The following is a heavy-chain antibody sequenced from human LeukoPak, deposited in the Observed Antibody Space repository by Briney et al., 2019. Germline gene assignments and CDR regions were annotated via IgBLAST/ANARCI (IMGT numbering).Heavy chain of an antibody. CDR1: GFTFSNAW. D-gene: IGHD3-10*01. J-gene: IGHJ4*02. CDR3: TTDTTMVRGDNFDY. Sequence: KSGGSLRLSCAASGFTFSNAWMSWVRQAPGKGLEWVGRIKSKTDGGTTDYAAPVKGRFTISRDDSKNTLYLQMNSLKTEDTAVYYCTTDTTMVRGDNFDYWGQGTLVTVSS. V-gene: IGHV3-15*01. CDR2: IKSKTDGGTT.